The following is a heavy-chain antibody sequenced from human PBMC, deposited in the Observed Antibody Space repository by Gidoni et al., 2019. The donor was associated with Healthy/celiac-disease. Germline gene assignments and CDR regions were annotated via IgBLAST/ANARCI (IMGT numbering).Heavy chain of an antibody. D-gene: IGHD4-17*01. J-gene: IGHJ6*02. CDR2: ISGSGGST. V-gene: IGHV3-23*01. CDR1: GFTFSSYA. CDR3: AKANGDYDYYYDGMDV. Sequence: EVQLLESGGGLVQPGGSLRLSCAASGFTFSSYAMSWVRQAPGKGLEWVSAISGSGGSTYYADSVKGRFTISRDNSKNTLYLQMNSLRAEDTAVYYCAKANGDYDYYYDGMDVWGQGTTVTVSS.